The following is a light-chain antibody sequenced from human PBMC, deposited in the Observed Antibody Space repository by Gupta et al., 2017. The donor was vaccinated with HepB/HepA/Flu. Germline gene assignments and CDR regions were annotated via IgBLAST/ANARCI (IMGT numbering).Light chain of an antibody. J-gene: IGKJ2*01. CDR2: WAS. V-gene: IGKV4-1*01. CDR1: QNVLYNSDNKNY. Sequence: DVVMTQSPDSLAVSLGERDTINCKSSQNVLYNSDNKNYLAWYQQTPGQSPKLLIYWASTRESGVSDRFSGSGSWTDFTLTISSLQAEDVAVYYCQQYYSAPPSFGQGTRLELK. CDR3: QQYYSAPPS.